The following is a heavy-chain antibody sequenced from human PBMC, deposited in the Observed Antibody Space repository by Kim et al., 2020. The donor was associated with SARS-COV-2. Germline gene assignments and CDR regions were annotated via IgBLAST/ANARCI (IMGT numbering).Heavy chain of an antibody. CDR3: VRRGELVSLGGFDF. V-gene: IGHV3-23*01. CDR2: ISGSGGSM. D-gene: IGHD1-1*01. CDR1: GFTLSRYA. Sequence: GGSLRLSCAASGFTLSRYAVNWVRQAPGKGLEWVSAISGSGGSMYYADSVKGRFTISKDSSEKTVYLHMNSLRVEDTAVYYCVRRGELVSLGGFDFVGQG. J-gene: IGHJ4*02.